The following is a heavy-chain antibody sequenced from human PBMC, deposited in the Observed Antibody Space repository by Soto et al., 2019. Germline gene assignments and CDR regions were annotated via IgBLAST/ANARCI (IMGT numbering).Heavy chain of an antibody. D-gene: IGHD1-7*01. V-gene: IGHV3-23*01. J-gene: IGHJ4*02. CDR2: ISGGGGGAT. Sequence: EVHLLESGGGLVQPGGSLRLSCAASGFTFSSYAMSWVRQAPGKGLEWVSTISGGGGGATYYGDSVKGRFTISRDTYKNTLSLQINCLRGDDTAVYYCAKVASNWYYTRYYFDYWGQGTLVTVSS. CDR3: AKVASNWYYTRYYFDY. CDR1: GFTFSSYA.